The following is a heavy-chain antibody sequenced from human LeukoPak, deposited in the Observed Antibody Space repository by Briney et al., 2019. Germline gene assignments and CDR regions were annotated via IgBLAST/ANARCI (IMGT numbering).Heavy chain of an antibody. V-gene: IGHV4-59*01. Sequence: PSETLSLTCTVSGVSISSYHWSWIRQPPGKGLEWIGYMYYTGSSSYNPSLKSRVTISVDTSKNQFSLKLSSVTTADTAIYYCARGSIPTQNWFDPWGQGTPVTVSS. CDR3: ARGSIPTQNWFDP. J-gene: IGHJ5*02. CDR1: GVSISSYH. CDR2: MYYTGSS. D-gene: IGHD2-2*01.